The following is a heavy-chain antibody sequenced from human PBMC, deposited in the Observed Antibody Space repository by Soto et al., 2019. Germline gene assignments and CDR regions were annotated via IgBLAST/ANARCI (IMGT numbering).Heavy chain of an antibody. CDR1: SGSIGSGDYY. J-gene: IGHJ4*02. Sequence: SETLSLTCTVSSGSIGSGDYYWNWIRQPPGKGLEWIGYIYYSGSTYYNPSLKSRVTISVDTSQNQFSLKLNSVTAADTAVYYCATYLYGSGSFFSWGQGTLVTVSS. D-gene: IGHD3-10*01. CDR3: ATYLYGSGSFFS. CDR2: IYYSGST. V-gene: IGHV4-30-4*08.